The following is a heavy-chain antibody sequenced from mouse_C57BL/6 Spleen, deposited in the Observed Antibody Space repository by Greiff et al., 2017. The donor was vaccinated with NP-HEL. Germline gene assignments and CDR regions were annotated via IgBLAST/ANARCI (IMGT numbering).Heavy chain of an antibody. J-gene: IGHJ3*01. CDR3: ARSIYYGNPFAY. V-gene: IGHV1-82*01. CDR2: IYPGDGDT. D-gene: IGHD2-1*01. CDR1: GYAFSSSW. Sequence: QVQLKQSGPELVKPGASVKISCKASGYAFSSSWMNWVKQRPGKGLEWIGRIYPGDGDTNYNGKFKGKATLTADKSSSTAYMQLSSLTSEDSAVYFCARSIYYGNPFAYWGQGTLVTVSA.